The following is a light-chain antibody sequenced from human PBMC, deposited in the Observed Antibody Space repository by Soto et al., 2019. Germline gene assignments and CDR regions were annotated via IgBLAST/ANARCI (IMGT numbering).Light chain of an antibody. Sequence: DMVVTQSPLSMPVTPGESASISCRSSQSLLHSDGHNFLDWFLQKPGQSPQLLFYLGSNRASGVTDSFSGSGSGTVVTLKISCGDSEDVGVYYCMQALQFPRTFGGGTKVEIK. CDR2: LGS. CDR1: QSLLHSDGHNF. J-gene: IGKJ4*01. V-gene: IGKV2-28*01. CDR3: MQALQFPRT.